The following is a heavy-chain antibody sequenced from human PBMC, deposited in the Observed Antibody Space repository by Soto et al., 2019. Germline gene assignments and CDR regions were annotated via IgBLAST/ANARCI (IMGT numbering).Heavy chain of an antibody. V-gene: IGHV1-69*01. CDR1: RGSFSASG. CDR2: FIPIFGTA. D-gene: IGHD5-18*01. CDR3: ARSGYSYGPNMD. J-gene: IGHJ4*02. Sequence: LVRSGAEVKKPGSSVKVSCRAGRGSFSASGFSWVRQAPGQGLEWVGGFIPIFGTANYAQKFQDRVTMTADESTSTVYMELRSLRSEDTALYYCARSGYSYGPNMDWGQGTLVTVST.